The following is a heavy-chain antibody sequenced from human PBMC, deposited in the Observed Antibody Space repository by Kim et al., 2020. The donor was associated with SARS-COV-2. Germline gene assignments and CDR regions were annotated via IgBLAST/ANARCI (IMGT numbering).Heavy chain of an antibody. D-gene: IGHD3-22*01. V-gene: IGHV4-59*01. Sequence: SETLSLTCTVSGGSISSYYWRWIRQPPGKGLEWVGSIYYSWSTNYNSSLKIRVPISVDTYKNQFSLKLSSVTAADAAADFCSREENLSNDSSGWYHDDS. CDR1: GGSISSYY. J-gene: IGHJ5*01. CDR2: IYYSWST. CDR3: SREENLSNDSSGWYHDDS.